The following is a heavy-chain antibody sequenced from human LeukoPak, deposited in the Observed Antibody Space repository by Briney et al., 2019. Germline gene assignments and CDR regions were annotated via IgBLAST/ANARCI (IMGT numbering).Heavy chain of an antibody. Sequence: PGGSLRLSCAASGFTFSSYIMNWVRQAPGKGLEWVASISRNSTYIHYADSVEGRFTISRDNARNSLFLQMNSLRAEDTATYYCASDEGNYFDYWGQGTLVTVSS. V-gene: IGHV3-21*01. J-gene: IGHJ4*02. CDR2: ISRNSTYI. CDR3: ASDEGNYFDY. CDR1: GFTFSSYI.